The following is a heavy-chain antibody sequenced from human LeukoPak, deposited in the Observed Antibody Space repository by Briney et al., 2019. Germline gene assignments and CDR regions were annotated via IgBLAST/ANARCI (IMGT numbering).Heavy chain of an antibody. D-gene: IGHD1-26*01. Sequence: PGRSLRLSCAASGFTFSSYGMHWVRQAPGKGLEWVAVISYDGSNKYYADSVKGRFTISRDNSKTTLYLQMNSLRAEDTAVYYCAKAAGATRYYYYYGMDVWGQGTTVTVSS. CDR1: GFTFSSYG. V-gene: IGHV3-30*18. CDR2: ISYDGSNK. J-gene: IGHJ6*02. CDR3: AKAAGATRYYYYYGMDV.